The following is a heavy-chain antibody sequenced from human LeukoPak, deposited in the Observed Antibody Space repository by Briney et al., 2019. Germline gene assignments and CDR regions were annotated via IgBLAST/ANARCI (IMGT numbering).Heavy chain of an antibody. Sequence: GGSLGLSCAASGFTFSTYAMTWVRQAPGRGLEWVSAISGSGSSTYYADSVKGRFTISRDNSKNTLYLQMNSLRAEDTAVYYCAKVRTLLQYGMDVWGQGTTVTVSS. V-gene: IGHV3-23*01. J-gene: IGHJ6*02. CDR3: AKVRTLLQYGMDV. CDR1: GFTFSTYA. D-gene: IGHD1-7*01. CDR2: ISGSGSST.